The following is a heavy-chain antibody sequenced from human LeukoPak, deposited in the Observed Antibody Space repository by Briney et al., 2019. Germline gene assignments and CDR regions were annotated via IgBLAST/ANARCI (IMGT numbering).Heavy chain of an antibody. V-gene: IGHV4-39*07. D-gene: IGHD2-15*01. CDR1: GGSISSSSYY. Sequence: SETLSLTCTVSGGSISSSSYYWGWIRQPPGKGLEWIGSIYYSGSTHYNPSLKSRVTISVDTSKNQFSLKLSSVTAADTAVYYCSYCSGGSCYSYAFDIWGQGTMVTVSS. CDR2: IYYSGST. J-gene: IGHJ3*02. CDR3: SYCSGGSCYSYAFDI.